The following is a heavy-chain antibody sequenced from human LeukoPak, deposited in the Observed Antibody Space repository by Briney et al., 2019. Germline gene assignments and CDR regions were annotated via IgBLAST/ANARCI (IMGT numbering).Heavy chain of an antibody. V-gene: IGHV4-59*12. CDR2: VYYTGST. CDR1: GGSISSYY. Sequence: SETLSLTCTVSGGSISSYYWSWVRQPPGKGLEWIGFVYYTGSTNYSPSLKSRVTISVDTSKNQFSLKLSSVTAADTAVYYCARDRRWLQFHHYFDYWGQGTLVTVSS. J-gene: IGHJ4*02. CDR3: ARDRRWLQFHHYFDY. D-gene: IGHD5-24*01.